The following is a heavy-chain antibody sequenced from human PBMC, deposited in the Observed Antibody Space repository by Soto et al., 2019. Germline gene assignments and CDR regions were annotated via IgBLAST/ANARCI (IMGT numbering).Heavy chain of an antibody. V-gene: IGHV1-69*13. D-gene: IGHD1-26*01. CDR1: GGTFSSYA. CDR3: ARVLSGSYYVDDAFDI. J-gene: IGHJ3*02. Sequence: GASVKVSCKASGGTFSSYAISWVRQAPGQGLEWMGGIIPIFGTANYAQKFQGRVTITADESTSTAYMELSSLRSEDTAVYYCARVLSGSYYVDDAFDIWGQGTMVTVSS. CDR2: IIPIFGTA.